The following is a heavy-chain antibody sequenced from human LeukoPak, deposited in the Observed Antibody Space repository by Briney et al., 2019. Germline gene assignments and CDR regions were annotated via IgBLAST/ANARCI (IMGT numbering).Heavy chain of an antibody. V-gene: IGHV3-30*04. CDR1: GFTFSSYA. J-gene: IGHJ6*02. D-gene: IGHD2-21*01. CDR2: ISYDGSNK. CDR3: AKDRLPIRGSDGMDV. Sequence: GGSLRLSCAASGFTFSSYAMHWVRQAPGKGLEWVAVISYDGSNKYYADSVKGRFTISRDNSKNTLYLQMNSLRAEDTAVYYCAKDRLPIRGSDGMDVWGQGTTVTVSS.